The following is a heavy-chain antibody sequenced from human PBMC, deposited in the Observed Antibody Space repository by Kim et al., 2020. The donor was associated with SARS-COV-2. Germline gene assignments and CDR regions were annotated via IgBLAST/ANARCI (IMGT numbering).Heavy chain of an antibody. V-gene: IGHV3-33*01. CDR2: IWYDGSNK. D-gene: IGHD2-15*01. J-gene: IGHJ6*03. Sequence: GGSLRLSCAASGFTFSSYGMHWVRQAPGKGLEWVAVIWYDGSNKYYADSVKGRFTISRDNSKNTLYLRMNSLRAEDTAVYYCARGGGPAGSYYYYMDVWGKGTTVTVSS. CDR1: GFTFSSYG. CDR3: ARGGGPAGSYYYYMDV.